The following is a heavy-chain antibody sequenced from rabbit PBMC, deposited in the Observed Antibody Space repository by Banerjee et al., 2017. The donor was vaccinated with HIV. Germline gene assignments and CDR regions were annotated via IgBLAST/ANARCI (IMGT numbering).Heavy chain of an antibody. J-gene: IGHJ4*01. CDR2: IYTADGST. Sequence: QEQLEESGGDLVKPEGALTLTCTASGFSFSNKYVMCWVRQAPGKGLEWIGYIYTADGSTYYASWAKGRFTISKTSSTTVTLQMTTLTAADTATYFCARGGNLWGPGTLVTVS. CDR1: GFSFSNKYV. CDR3: ARGGNL. V-gene: IGHV1S45*01.